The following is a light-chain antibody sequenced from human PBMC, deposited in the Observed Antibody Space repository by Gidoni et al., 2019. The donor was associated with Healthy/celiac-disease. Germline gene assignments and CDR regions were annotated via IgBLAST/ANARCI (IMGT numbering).Light chain of an antibody. Sequence: EIVLTQSPATLSLSPGERATLSFRASQSVSSYLAWYQQKPGQAPRLLIYDASNRATGIPARFSGSGSGTDFTLTISSLEPEDFAVYYCQQRSNWRTWTFGQGTKVEIK. V-gene: IGKV3-11*01. CDR2: DAS. CDR3: QQRSNWRTWT. CDR1: QSVSSY. J-gene: IGKJ1*01.